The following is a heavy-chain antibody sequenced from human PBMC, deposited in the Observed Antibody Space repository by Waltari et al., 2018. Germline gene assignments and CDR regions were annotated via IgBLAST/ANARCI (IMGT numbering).Heavy chain of an antibody. D-gene: IGHD3-3*01. Sequence: EVQLVESGGGLIQPGGSLRLSCAASGFTVSSNYMSWVRQAPGKGLEWVSRIYSGCITYYADSVKGRFTISRDNSKNTIYLQMNSLTAEDTAVYYCARDITVFGVVIRRYFDLWGRGTLVTVSS. CDR1: GFTVSSNY. J-gene: IGHJ2*01. CDR3: ARDITVFGVVIRRYFDL. V-gene: IGHV3-53*01. CDR2: IYSGCIT.